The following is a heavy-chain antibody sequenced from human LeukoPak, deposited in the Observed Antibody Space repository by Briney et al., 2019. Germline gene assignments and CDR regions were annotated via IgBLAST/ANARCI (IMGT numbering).Heavy chain of an antibody. CDR2: IYYSGST. V-gene: IGHV4-59*01. Sequence: SETLSLTCTVSGGSISSYYWSWIRQPPGKGLEWIGYIYYSGSTNYNPSLKSRVTISVDTSKNQFSLKLSSATAADTAVYYCARAIGGWSYYYFGYWGQGTLVTVSS. CDR1: GGSISSYY. J-gene: IGHJ4*02. CDR3: ARAIGGWSYYYFGY. D-gene: IGHD6-19*01.